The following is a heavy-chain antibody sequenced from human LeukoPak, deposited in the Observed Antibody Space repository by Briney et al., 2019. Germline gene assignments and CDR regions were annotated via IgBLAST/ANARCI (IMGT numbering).Heavy chain of an antibody. CDR3: ARQNRAARRTPWMNYYHYYYMDV. J-gene: IGHJ6*03. Sequence: SETLSLTCTVSGGSISSYYWSWIRQPPGKGLEWIGYIYTSGSTNYNPSLKSRVTISVDTSKNQFSLKLSSVTAADTAVYYCARQNRAARRTPWMNYYHYYYMDVWGKGTTVTVSS. D-gene: IGHD6-6*01. V-gene: IGHV4-4*09. CDR2: IYTSGST. CDR1: GGSISSYY.